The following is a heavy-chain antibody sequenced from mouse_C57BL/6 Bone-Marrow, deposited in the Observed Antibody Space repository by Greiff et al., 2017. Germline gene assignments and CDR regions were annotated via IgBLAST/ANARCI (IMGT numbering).Heavy chain of an antibody. Sequence: QVQLQQSGPELVKPGASVKISCKASGYAFSSSWMNWVKQRPGKGLEWIGRICPGDGDTNYNGRFKGKATLTADKSSSTAYMQLSSLTSEDSAVYFCARLGAYYSNYDAMDYWGQGTSVTVSS. V-gene: IGHV1-82*01. J-gene: IGHJ4*01. CDR2: ICPGDGDT. CDR1: GYAFSSSW. D-gene: IGHD2-5*01. CDR3: ARLGAYYSNYDAMDY.